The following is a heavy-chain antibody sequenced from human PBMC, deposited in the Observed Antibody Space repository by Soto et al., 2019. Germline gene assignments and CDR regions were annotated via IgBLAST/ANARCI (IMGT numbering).Heavy chain of an antibody. D-gene: IGHD3-22*01. CDR3: ARSRYYYDSSGYLLSPFDY. J-gene: IGHJ4*02. CDR2: IDWDDDK. V-gene: IGHV2-70*04. CDR1: GFSLSTSGMR. Sequence: GPTLVNGTQTLTLTCTFSGFSLSTSGMRVSWIRQPPGKALEWLARIDWDDDKFYSTSLKTRLTISKDTSKNQVVLTMTNMEPVDTATYYCARSRYYYDSSGYLLSPFDYWGQGTLVTVSS.